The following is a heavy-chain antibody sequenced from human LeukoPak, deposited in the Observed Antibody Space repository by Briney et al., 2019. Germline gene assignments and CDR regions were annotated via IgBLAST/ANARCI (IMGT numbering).Heavy chain of an antibody. D-gene: IGHD6-19*01. J-gene: IGHJ2*01. V-gene: IGHV3-7*01. CDR1: GFTFSSYW. CDR3: ARVTRLFAAPIGTGSGWYTLWYFDL. CDR2: IKEDGSEK. Sequence: GGSLRLSCAASGFTFSSYWMSWVRQAPGKGLEWVANIKEDGSEKNYVDSVKGRFTNSRDNAKNSLFLQMNSLRAEDTAVYYCARVTRLFAAPIGTGSGWYTLWYFDLWGRGTLVTVSS.